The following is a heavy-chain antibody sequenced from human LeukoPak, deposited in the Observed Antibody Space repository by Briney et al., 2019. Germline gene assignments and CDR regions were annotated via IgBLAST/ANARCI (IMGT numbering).Heavy chain of an antibody. CDR3: ARHRGEYSSSDVYYYYYYYMDV. Sequence: GESLKISCKGSGYSFTSYWIGWVRQMPGKGLEWMGIIYPGDSDTRYSPSFQGQVTISADKSISTAYLQWSSLKASDTAMYYCARHRGEYSSSDVYYYYYYYMDVWGKGTTVTVSS. V-gene: IGHV5-51*01. D-gene: IGHD6-6*01. CDR1: GYSFTSYW. J-gene: IGHJ6*03. CDR2: IYPGDSDT.